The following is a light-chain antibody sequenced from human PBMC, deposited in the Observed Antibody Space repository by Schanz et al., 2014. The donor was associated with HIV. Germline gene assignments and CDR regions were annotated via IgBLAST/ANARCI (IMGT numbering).Light chain of an antibody. V-gene: IGKV3-20*01. Sequence: EIVLTQSPGTLSLSPGERATLSCRASQTISSGYLAWYQQKPGQAPRLLIYGASTRATGIPARFSGSGSGTEFTLTISSLQSEDFATYYCQQLASYPLTFGGGTKVEIK. CDR2: GAS. CDR3: QQLASYPLT. CDR1: QTISSGY. J-gene: IGKJ4*01.